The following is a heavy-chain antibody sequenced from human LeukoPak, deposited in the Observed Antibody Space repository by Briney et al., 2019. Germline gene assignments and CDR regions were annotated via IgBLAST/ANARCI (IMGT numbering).Heavy chain of an antibody. V-gene: IGHV3-23*01. CDR1: GFTFSSCA. D-gene: IGHD1-26*01. CDR3: AKDPMYSGSYFPFIWFDP. J-gene: IGHJ5*02. CDR2: ISASDDST. Sequence: GGSLRLSCAASGFTFSSCAMSWVRQAPGKGLEWVSVISASDDSTYYANSVKGRFTISRDNSKNTLYLQMNSLRAEDTAVYYCAKDPMYSGSYFPFIWFDPWGQGTLVTVSS.